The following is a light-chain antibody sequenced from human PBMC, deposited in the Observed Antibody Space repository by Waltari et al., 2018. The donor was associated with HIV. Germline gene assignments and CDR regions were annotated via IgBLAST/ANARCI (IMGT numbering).Light chain of an antibody. CDR3: SSYTGSSLVV. Sequence: QSALTQPASVSGSPGQSITISCTGTSSDLGGYNYVSWYQQHPGKAPKLLIYDVNTRPAGVSNRFSGSKSGNTASLTISGLQAEDEADYYCSSYTGSSLVVFGGGTKLTVL. CDR1: SSDLGGYNY. V-gene: IGLV2-14*03. CDR2: DVN. J-gene: IGLJ2*01.